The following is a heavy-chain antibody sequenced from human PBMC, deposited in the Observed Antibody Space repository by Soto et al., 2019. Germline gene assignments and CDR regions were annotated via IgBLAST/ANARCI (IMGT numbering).Heavy chain of an antibody. V-gene: IGHV1-18*01. CDR2: INGYTGNT. Sequence: QVQLVQSGGEVKKPGASVKVSCEASGYTFTSYGFSWVRQAPGQGLEWMGWINGYTGNTHYAQKFQGRVTMTIDTSTSTAYMELWTLISDDTAVYYCARSWVTGKGGMDVWGQGPTVTVSS. D-gene: IGHD3-16*01. J-gene: IGHJ6*02. CDR1: GYTFTSYG. CDR3: ARSWVTGKGGMDV.